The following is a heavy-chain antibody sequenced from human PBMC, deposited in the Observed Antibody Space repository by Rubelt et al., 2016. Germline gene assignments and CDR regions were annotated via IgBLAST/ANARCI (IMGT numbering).Heavy chain of an antibody. J-gene: IGHJ6*02. D-gene: IGHD6-19*01. CDR2: IIPILGIA. CDR3: ARVGSGWYEKDNYYYYYGMDV. V-gene: IGHV1-69*10. Sequence: VKVSCKASGGTFSSYAISWVRQAPGQGLEWMGGIIPILGIANYAQKFQGRVTITADKSTSTAYMELSSLRSEDTAVYYCARVGSGWYEKDNYYYYYGMDVWGQGTTVTVSS. CDR1: GGTFSSYA.